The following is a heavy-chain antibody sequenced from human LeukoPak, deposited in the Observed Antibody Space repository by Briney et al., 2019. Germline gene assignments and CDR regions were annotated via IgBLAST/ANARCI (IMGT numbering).Heavy chain of an antibody. CDR2: ISGSGGDT. D-gene: IGHD1/OR15-1a*01. V-gene: IGHV3-23*01. CDR3: AGLTGTTRGFFDY. CDR1: GFTFSNYG. J-gene: IGHJ4*02. Sequence: PGGTLRLSCVASGFTFSNYGMSWVRQAPGKGLEWVSGISGSGGDTYYADSVKGRFTISRDNSKNTLYLQMNSLRAEDTAVYYCAGLTGTTRGFFDYWGQGTLVTVSS.